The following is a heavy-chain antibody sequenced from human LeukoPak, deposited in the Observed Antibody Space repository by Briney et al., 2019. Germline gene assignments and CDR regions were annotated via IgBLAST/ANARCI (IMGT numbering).Heavy chain of an antibody. J-gene: IGHJ4*02. Sequence: GGSLRLSCAASGFTFSTYPMSWVRQVPGKGLELVSAIGAGGTTYYAASVKGRFTSSRDNAKNTLYMQMTSLSADGTAVYYCAKRGSKSGSLQGGFDYWGQGTLVTVSS. CDR3: AKRGSKSGSLQGGFDY. CDR2: IGAGGTT. D-gene: IGHD3-3*01. CDR1: GFTFSTYP. V-gene: IGHV3-23*01.